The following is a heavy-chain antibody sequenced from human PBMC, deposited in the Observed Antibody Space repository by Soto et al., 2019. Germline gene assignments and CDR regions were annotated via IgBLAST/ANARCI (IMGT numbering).Heavy chain of an antibody. J-gene: IGHJ3*02. CDR2: ISSSSSYI. V-gene: IGHV3-21*01. Sequence: PGGSLRLSCAASGFTFSSYAMSWVRQAPGKGLEWVSSISSSSSYIYYADSVKGRFTISRDNAKNSLYLQMNSLRAEDTAVYYCARSNDANAFDIWGQGTMVTVSS. D-gene: IGHD1-1*01. CDR3: ARSNDANAFDI. CDR1: GFTFSSYA.